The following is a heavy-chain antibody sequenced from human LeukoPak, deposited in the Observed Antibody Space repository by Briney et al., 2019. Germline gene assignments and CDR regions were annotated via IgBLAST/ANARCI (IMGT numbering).Heavy chain of an antibody. V-gene: IGHV4-34*01. D-gene: IGHD3-10*01. CDR2: INHSGST. CDR1: GGSFSGYY. J-gene: IGHJ4*02. Sequence: PSETLSLTCAVYGGSFSGYYWSWIRQPPGKGLEWIGEINHSGSTNYNPSLKSRVTISVDTSKNQSSLKLSSVTAADTAVYYCARGRFTPPYYYGSGSYYLDYWGQGTLVTVSS. CDR3: ARGRFTPPYYYGSGSYYLDY.